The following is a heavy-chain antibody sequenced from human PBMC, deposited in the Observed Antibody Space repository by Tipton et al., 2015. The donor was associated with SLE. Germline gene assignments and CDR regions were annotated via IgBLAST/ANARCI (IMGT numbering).Heavy chain of an antibody. CDR3: ARGPRITRFDY. Sequence: TLSLTCAVSGYSISSGYYWGWIRQPPGKGLEWIGSIYHSGSTNYNPSLKSRVTISVDTSKNQFSLKLSSVTAADTAVYYCARGPRITRFDYWGQGTLVTVSS. CDR2: IYHSGST. V-gene: IGHV4-38-2*01. D-gene: IGHD3-3*01. CDR1: GYSISSGYY. J-gene: IGHJ4*02.